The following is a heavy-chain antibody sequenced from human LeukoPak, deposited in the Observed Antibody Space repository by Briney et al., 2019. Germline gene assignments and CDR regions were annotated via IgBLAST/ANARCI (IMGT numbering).Heavy chain of an antibody. Sequence: ASVKVSCKASGYTFTGYYMHWVRQAPGQGLEWMGWINPNSGGTNYAQKFQGRVTMTRDTSISTAYMELSRLRSDDTAVYYCAREGTDSSSSFDYWGQGTLVTVSS. CDR3: AREGTDSSSSFDY. CDR1: GYTFTGYY. V-gene: IGHV1-2*02. CDR2: INPNSGGT. D-gene: IGHD3-22*01. J-gene: IGHJ4*02.